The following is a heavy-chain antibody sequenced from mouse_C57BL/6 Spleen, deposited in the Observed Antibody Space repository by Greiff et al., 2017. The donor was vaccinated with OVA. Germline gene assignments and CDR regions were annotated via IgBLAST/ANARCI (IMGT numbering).Heavy chain of an antibody. Sequence: QVQLQQPGAELVKPGASVKLSCKASGYTFTSYWMHWVKQRPGQGLEWIGMIHPNSGSTNYNEKFKSKATLTVDKSSSTAYMQLSSLTSEDSAVYYCAREGLRHAMDYWGQGTSVTVSS. CDR1: GYTFTSYW. CDR3: AREGLRHAMDY. V-gene: IGHV1-64*01. J-gene: IGHJ4*01. CDR2: IHPNSGST. D-gene: IGHD2-4*01.